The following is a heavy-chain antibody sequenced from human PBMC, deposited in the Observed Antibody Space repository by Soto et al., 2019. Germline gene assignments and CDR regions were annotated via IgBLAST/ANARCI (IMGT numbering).Heavy chain of an antibody. V-gene: IGHV5-10-1*01. D-gene: IGHD5-12*01. CDR3: ARGEMATGRVDY. Sequence: PXASLKISCKGCGYSFTSYWISWVRQMPGKGLEWMGRIDPSDSYTNYSPSFQGHVTISADKSISTAYLQWSSLKASDTAMYYCARGEMATGRVDYWGQGTLVTVS. CDR1: GYSFTSYW. CDR2: IDPSDSYT. J-gene: IGHJ4*02.